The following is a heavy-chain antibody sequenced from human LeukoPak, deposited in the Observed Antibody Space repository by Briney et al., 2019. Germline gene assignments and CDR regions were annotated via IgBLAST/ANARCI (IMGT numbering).Heavy chain of an antibody. V-gene: IGHV3-21*01. CDR3: ARDTAAESNLDY. Sequence: GGSLRHSCAASGFTSLSYAMSWGRQAPGKGLEWVSAISSSSSYIYYADSVKGRFTISRDNAKNSLYLQMNSLRAEDTAVYYCARDTAAESNLDYWGQGTLVTVSS. CDR1: GFTSLSYA. J-gene: IGHJ4*02. CDR2: ISSSSSYI. D-gene: IGHD6-13*01.